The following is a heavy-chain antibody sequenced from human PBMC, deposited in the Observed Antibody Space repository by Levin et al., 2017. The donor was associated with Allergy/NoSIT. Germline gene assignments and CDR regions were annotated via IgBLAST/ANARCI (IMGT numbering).Heavy chain of an antibody. CDR2: LSATGGGT. CDR1: GFTFSNYG. V-gene: IGHV3-23*01. CDR3: AKTRDWYYFDY. Sequence: GGSLRLSCAASGFTFSNYGMSWVRQAPGKGLEWVSTLSATGGGTYYADSVQGRFTISRDISKNTLHLQMNSLRAEYTAVYYCAKTRDWYYFDYWGQGTLVTVSS. D-gene: IGHD3-9*01. J-gene: IGHJ4*02.